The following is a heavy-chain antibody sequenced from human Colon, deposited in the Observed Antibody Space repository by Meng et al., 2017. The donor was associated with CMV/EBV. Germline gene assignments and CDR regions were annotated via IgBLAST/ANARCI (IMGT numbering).Heavy chain of an antibody. V-gene: IGHV3-21*01. CDR1: GFTVSTYS. J-gene: IGHJ4*02. D-gene: IGHD3-10*01. CDR2: ISFSSTHI. CDR3: AKDIGTWTRGYYFDY. Sequence: GGSLRLSCEASGFTVSTYSLNWVRQAPGKGLEWISSISFSSTHIYYADSVRGRFTISRDNSRNTVYLQMNSLRPEDTAIYYCAKDIGTWTRGYYFDYWGQGILVTVSS.